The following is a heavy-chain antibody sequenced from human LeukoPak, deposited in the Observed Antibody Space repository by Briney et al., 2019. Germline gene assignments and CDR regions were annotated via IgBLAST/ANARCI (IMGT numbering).Heavy chain of an antibody. D-gene: IGHD2-8*01. CDR3: AKDRCSNGIGCYYYYMDV. Sequence: GRSLRLSCAASGFTFSSYGMHWVRQAPGKGLGWVAYIQYDRTNEQYAHSVRGRFRISRDNSKNILYLQMNSLRTEDTAVYYCAKDRCSNGIGCYYYYMDVWGKGTTVTISS. CDR2: IQYDRTNE. J-gene: IGHJ6*03. CDR1: GFTFSSYG. V-gene: IGHV3-30*02.